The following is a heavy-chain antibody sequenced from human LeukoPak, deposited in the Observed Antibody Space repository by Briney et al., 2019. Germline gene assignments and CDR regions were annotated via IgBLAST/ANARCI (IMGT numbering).Heavy chain of an antibody. J-gene: IGHJ3*02. CDR2: ISAYNGNT. Sequence: ASVKVSCKASGYTFTSYVIHWVRQAPGQGLEWMGWISAYNGNTNYAQKLQGRVTMTTDTSTSTAYMELRSLRSDDTAVYYCARGNYYDSSGYYDRDAFDIWGQGTMVTVSS. V-gene: IGHV1-18*01. CDR1: GYTFTSYV. D-gene: IGHD3-22*01. CDR3: ARGNYYDSSGYYDRDAFDI.